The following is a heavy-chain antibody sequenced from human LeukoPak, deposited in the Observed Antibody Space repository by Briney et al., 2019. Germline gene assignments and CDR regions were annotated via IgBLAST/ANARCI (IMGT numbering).Heavy chain of an antibody. J-gene: IGHJ3*02. D-gene: IGHD3-3*01. CDR2: ISSSGSTI. V-gene: IGHV3-11*04. CDR3: ATPYYDFWSGYYKRGVRGADAFDI. CDR1: GFTFSDYY. Sequence: GGSLGLSCAASGFTFSDYYMSWIRQAPGKGLEWVSYISSSGSTIYYADSVKGRFTISRDNAKNSLYLQMNSLRAEDTAVYYCATPYYDFWSGYYKRGVRGADAFDIWGQGTMVTVSS.